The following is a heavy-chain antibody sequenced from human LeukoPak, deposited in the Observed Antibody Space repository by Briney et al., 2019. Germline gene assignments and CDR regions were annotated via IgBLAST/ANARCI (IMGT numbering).Heavy chain of an antibody. Sequence: SETLSLTCTVSGGSISSYYWSWIWQPAGKGLEWIGRIYTSGSTNYNPSLKSRVTMSVDTSKNQFSLKLSSVTAADTAVYYCARGPWFGELDFDYWGQGTLVTVSS. CDR1: GGSISSYY. CDR2: IYTSGST. V-gene: IGHV4-4*07. CDR3: ARGPWFGELDFDY. J-gene: IGHJ4*02. D-gene: IGHD3-10*01.